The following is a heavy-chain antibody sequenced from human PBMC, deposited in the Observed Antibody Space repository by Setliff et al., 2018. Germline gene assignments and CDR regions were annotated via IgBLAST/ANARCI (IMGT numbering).Heavy chain of an antibody. CDR3: AREITSGGYWGQSSHYLDV. J-gene: IGHJ6*03. V-gene: IGHV4-61*02. CDR1: GGSISSDSHY. D-gene: IGHD3-22*01. CDR2: IYISGST. Sequence: PSETLSLTCTVSGGSISSDSHYWGWIRQPAGKGLEWIGRIYISGSTIYNPSLKSRVTVSIDTSKNQFSLKLNSVTAADTAVYFCAREITSGGYWGQSSHYLDVWGKGTTVTVSS.